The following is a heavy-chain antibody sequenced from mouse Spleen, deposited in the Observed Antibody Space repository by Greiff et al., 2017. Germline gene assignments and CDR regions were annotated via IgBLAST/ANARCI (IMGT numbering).Heavy chain of an antibody. Sequence: EVQLQESGPGLVKPSQSLSLTCSVTGYSITSGYYWNWIRQFPGNKLEWMGYISYDGSNNYNPSLKNRISITRDTSKNQFFLKLNSVTTEDTATYYCAREVPYYYAMDYWGQGTSVTVSS. J-gene: IGHJ4*01. CDR1: GYSITSGYY. CDR2: ISYDGSN. D-gene: IGHD5-1*01. CDR3: AREVPYYYAMDY. V-gene: IGHV3-6*01.